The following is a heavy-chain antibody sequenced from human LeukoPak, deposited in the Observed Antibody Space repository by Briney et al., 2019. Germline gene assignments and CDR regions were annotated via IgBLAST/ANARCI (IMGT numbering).Heavy chain of an antibody. CDR2: ISSSSSYI. CDR3: ARDSGPLAFDI. J-gene: IGHJ3*02. Sequence: GGSLRLSCAASGFTFSSYSMNWVRQAPGKGLEWVSSISSSSSYIYYADSVKGRFTISRDNAKNSLYLQMNSLRAEDTAVYYCARDSGPLAFDIWAQGTMVTVSS. CDR1: GFTFSSYS. V-gene: IGHV3-21*01. D-gene: IGHD3-10*01.